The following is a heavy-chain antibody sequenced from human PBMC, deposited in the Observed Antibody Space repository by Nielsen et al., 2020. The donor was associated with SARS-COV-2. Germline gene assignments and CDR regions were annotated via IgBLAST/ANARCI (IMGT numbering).Heavy chain of an antibody. D-gene: IGHD6-19*01. CDR2: ISAYNGNT. Sequence: ASVPVSCKATGYIFISYGIRWVRQAPGQGLEWMGWISAYNGNTNYAQKLQGRVTMTTDTSTSTAYMELRSLRSDDTAVYYCARGSSGWAHFDYWGQGTLVTVSS. V-gene: IGHV1-18*04. J-gene: IGHJ4*02. CDR1: GYIFISYG. CDR3: ARGSSGWAHFDY.